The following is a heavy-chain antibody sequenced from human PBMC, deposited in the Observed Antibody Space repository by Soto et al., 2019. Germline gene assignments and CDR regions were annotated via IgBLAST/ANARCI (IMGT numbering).Heavy chain of an antibody. D-gene: IGHD3-10*01. J-gene: IGHJ5*02. V-gene: IGHV4-39*01. CDR1: GGSITNNDYY. Sequence: SETLSLTXIVSGGSITNNDYYWGWIRRPPGKGLEWIGTIHYSGGASYNPSLKSRVIISADTSKNQFSLRLSSVTAADTAVYYCARRTPLYASESSRFDPWGQGALVTVSS. CDR3: ARRTPLYASESSRFDP. CDR2: IHYSGGA.